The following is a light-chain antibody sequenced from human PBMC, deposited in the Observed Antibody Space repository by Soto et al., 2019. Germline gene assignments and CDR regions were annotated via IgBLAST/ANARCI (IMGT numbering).Light chain of an antibody. V-gene: IGKV1-12*01. J-gene: IGKJ5*01. CDR3: LQANRVPLS. CDR1: EDISSY. CDR2: AAS. Sequence: IQLTHSPSSLSASFGYRVTFTCRASEDISSYLAWYQQKPGKAPKLLIYAASSLQSGVPPRFSGSGSGTDFTLTISSLQPEDFAIYYCLQANRVPLSFGQGTRLEIK.